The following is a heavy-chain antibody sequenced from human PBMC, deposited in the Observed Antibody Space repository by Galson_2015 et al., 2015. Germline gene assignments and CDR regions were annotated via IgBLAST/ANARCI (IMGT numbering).Heavy chain of an antibody. D-gene: IGHD2-2*01. CDR1: GFTFSSYW. CDR3: ARVPGFCDDTSCLYFSYYFMDV. Sequence: SLRLSCAASGFTFSSYWMSWVRQAPGKGLEWVASIKQHGGERYYVDSVKGRFTISRDNAQSSLYLQMNSLIAEDTAVYYCARVPGFCDDTSCLYFSYYFMDVWGTGATVTVSS. V-gene: IGHV3-7*04. CDR2: IKQHGGER. J-gene: IGHJ6*03.